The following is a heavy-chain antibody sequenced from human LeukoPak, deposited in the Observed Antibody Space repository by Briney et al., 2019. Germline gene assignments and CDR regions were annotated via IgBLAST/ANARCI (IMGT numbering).Heavy chain of an antibody. CDR1: GGSISSYY. Sequence: SEALSLTCTVSGGSISSYYWSWIRQPPGKGLEWIGYIYYSGSTNYNPSLKSRVTISVDTSKNQFSLKLSSVTAADTAVYYCARHAVAGTGDFDYWGQGTLVTVSS. CDR2: IYYSGST. D-gene: IGHD6-19*01. J-gene: IGHJ4*02. CDR3: ARHAVAGTGDFDY. V-gene: IGHV4-59*08.